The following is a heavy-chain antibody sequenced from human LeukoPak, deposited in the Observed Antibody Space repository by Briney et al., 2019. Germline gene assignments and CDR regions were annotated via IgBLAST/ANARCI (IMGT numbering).Heavy chain of an antibody. D-gene: IGHD3-3*01. CDR3: ARGTYYDFWSGPWPFDP. CDR1: GFTDSSYW. J-gene: IGHJ5*02. V-gene: IGHV3-74*01. Sequence: GGSLRLSCAASGFTDSSYWMHWVRQASGKGLVWVSRINSDGSSTSYADSVKGRFTISRDNAKNTLYLQMNSLRAEDTAVYYCARGTYYDFWSGPWPFDPWGQGTLVTVSS. CDR2: INSDGSST.